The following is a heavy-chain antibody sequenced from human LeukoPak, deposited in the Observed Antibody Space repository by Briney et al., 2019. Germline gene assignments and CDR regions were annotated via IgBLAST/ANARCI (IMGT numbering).Heavy chain of an antibody. CDR3: ARGEGDYDILTGYYGPNDAFDI. CDR2: IYYSGST. J-gene: IGHJ3*02. V-gene: IGHV4-59*01. D-gene: IGHD3-9*01. Sequence: SETLSLTCTVSGGYISSYYWSWIRQPPGKGLEWIGYIYYSGSTNYNPSLKSRVSISVDTPKNQFSLKLSSVTAAGTAVYYCARGEGDYDILTGYYGPNDAFDIWGQGTMVTVSS. CDR1: GGYISSYY.